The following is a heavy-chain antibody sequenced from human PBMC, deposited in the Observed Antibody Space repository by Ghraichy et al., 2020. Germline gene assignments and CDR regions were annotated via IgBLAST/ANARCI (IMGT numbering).Heavy chain of an antibody. CDR1: GFTFSSYA. CDR3: AKDPRGKYSSSWLDPAPPNWFDP. CDR2: ISGSGGST. Sequence: GGSLRLSCAASGFTFSSYAMSWVRQAPGKGLEWVSAISGSGGSTYYADSVKGRFTISRDNSKNTLYLQMNSLRAEDTAVYYCAKDPRGKYSSSWLDPAPPNWFDPWGQGTLVTVSS. J-gene: IGHJ5*02. D-gene: IGHD6-13*01. V-gene: IGHV3-23*01.